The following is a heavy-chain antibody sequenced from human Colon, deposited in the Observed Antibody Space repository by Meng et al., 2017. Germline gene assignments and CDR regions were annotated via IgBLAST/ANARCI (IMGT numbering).Heavy chain of an antibody. V-gene: IGHV4-59*01. CDR2: ISDSGST. J-gene: IGHJ6*02. CDR1: GGSISSFY. D-gene: IGHD5-24*01. Sequence: SETLSLTCTVSGGSISSFYWNWIRQSPGKGLEWIGYISDSGSTKYNPSLKRRVTISAATSKNQISLNHSSVTAADTAIYYCARGDWLQDVKKKFYVFDMNVWGQGTTVTVSS. CDR3: ARGDWLQDVKKKFYVFDMNV.